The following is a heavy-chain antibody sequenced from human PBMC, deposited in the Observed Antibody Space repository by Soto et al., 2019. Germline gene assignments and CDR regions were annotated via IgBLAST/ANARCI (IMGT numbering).Heavy chain of an antibody. CDR2: IYHSGST. J-gene: IGHJ5*02. CDR1: GGSISSGGYS. D-gene: IGHD3-10*01. Sequence: SETLSLTCAVSGGSISSGGYSWSWIRQPPGKGLEWIGYIYHSGSTYYNPSLKSRVTISVDRSKNQFSLKLSSVTAADTAVYYCARGRPLWFGELLSRGFWFDPWGQGTLVTVSS. V-gene: IGHV4-30-2*01. CDR3: ARGRPLWFGELLSRGFWFDP.